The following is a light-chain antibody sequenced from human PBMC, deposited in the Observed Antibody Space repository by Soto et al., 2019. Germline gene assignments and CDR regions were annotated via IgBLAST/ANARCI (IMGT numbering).Light chain of an antibody. V-gene: IGKV1-27*01. Sequence: DIQMTQSPSSLSASIVDRVTITCRASQGISTYLAWYQQKPGKVPKLLIYAASTLQSGVPSRFSGSGSGTDFTLTINNLQPEDVATYYCQKHNGAPFTFGPGTKVDIK. CDR1: QGISTY. CDR3: QKHNGAPFT. CDR2: AAS. J-gene: IGKJ3*01.